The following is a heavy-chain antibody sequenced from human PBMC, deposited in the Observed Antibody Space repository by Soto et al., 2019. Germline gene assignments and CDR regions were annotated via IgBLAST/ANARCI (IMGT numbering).Heavy chain of an antibody. CDR3: ARAYPAAAAPRGAFDI. V-gene: IGHV1-69*06. CDR2: IIPIFGTA. J-gene: IGHJ3*02. D-gene: IGHD6-13*01. CDR1: GGTFSSYA. Sequence: SVKVSCKASGGTFSSYAISWVRQAPGQGLEWMGGIIPIFGTANYAQKFQGRVTITADKSTSTAYMELSSLRSEDTAVYYCARAYPAAAAPRGAFDIWGQGTMVTVS.